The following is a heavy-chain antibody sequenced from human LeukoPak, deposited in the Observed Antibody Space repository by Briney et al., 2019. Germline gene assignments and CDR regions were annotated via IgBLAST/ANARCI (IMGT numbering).Heavy chain of an antibody. Sequence: PSETLSLTCAVSGYSISSGYYWSWIRQPAGKGLEWIGRIYTSGSTNYNPSLKSRVTISVDTSKNQFSLKLSSVTAADTAVYYCARTYYDSSGYHPIDYWGQGTLVTVSS. J-gene: IGHJ4*02. D-gene: IGHD3-22*01. V-gene: IGHV4-61*02. CDR3: ARTYYDSSGYHPIDY. CDR1: GYSISSGYY. CDR2: IYTSGST.